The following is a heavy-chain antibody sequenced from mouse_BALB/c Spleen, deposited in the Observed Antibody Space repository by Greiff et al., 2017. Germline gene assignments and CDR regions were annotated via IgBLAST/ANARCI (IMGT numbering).Heavy chain of an antibody. D-gene: IGHD2-4*01. CDR1: GFTFSSYA. V-gene: IGHV5-6-5*01. CDR2: ISSGGST. CDR3: ARGGGYDYDYYAMDY. J-gene: IGHJ4*01. Sequence: EVKLVESGGGLVKPGGSLKLSCAASGFTFSSYAMSWVRQTPEKRLEWVASISSGGSTYYPDSVKGRFTISRDNARNILYLQMSSLRSEDTAMYYCARGGGYDYDYYAMDYWGQGTSVTVSS.